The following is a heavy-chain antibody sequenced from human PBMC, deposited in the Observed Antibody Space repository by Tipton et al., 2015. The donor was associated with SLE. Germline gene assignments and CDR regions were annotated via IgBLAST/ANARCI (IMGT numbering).Heavy chain of an antibody. V-gene: IGHV4-59*11. CDR2: IYYSGST. D-gene: IGHD3-10*01. CDR1: GGSISSHY. Sequence: TLSLTCTVSGGSISSHYWSWIRQPPGKGLEWIGYIYYSGSTNNNPSLKSRVTISVDTSKNQFSLKLSSVTAAYTAVYYCARDRGGGPTPDAFDIWGQGTMVTVSS. J-gene: IGHJ3*02. CDR3: ARDRGGGPTPDAFDI.